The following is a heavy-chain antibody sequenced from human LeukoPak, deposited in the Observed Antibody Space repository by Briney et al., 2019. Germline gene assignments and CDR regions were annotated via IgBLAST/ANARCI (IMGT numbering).Heavy chain of an antibody. J-gene: IGHJ3*02. CDR1: GGSFSGYY. D-gene: IGHD1-26*01. CDR3: ARSGSYNAFDI. Sequence: PSETQSLTCAVYGGSFSGYYWSWIRQPPGKGLEWIGEINHSGSTNYNPSLKSRVTISVDTSKNQFSLKLSSVTAADTAVYYCARSGSYNAFDIWGQGTMVTVSS. V-gene: IGHV4-34*01. CDR2: INHSGST.